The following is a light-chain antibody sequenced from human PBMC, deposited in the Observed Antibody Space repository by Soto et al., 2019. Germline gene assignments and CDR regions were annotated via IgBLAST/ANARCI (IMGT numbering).Light chain of an antibody. J-gene: IGLJ3*02. CDR1: SSNIGTNY. CDR2: TNN. V-gene: IGLV1-47*01. CDR3: AAWDDSVSGPV. Sequence: QSVLTQPPSASGTPGQRVTISCSGSSSNIGTNYVYWYQQLPGTAPKLLIYTNNQRPSGVPDRFSGSKSGTSASLAISGLRSEDEADYYCAAWDDSVSGPVFGGGTKLTVL.